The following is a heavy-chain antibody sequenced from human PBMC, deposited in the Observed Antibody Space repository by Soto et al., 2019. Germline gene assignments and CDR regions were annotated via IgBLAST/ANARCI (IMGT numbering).Heavy chain of an antibody. CDR1: GGTFSSYA. V-gene: IGHV1-69*13. J-gene: IGHJ4*02. Sequence: SVKVSCKASGGTFSSYAISWVRQAPGQGLEWIGGIIPIFGTANYAQKFQGRVTITADESTSTAYMELSSLRSEDTAVYYCATHSYYDSSGYYRVPLDHWGQGTLVTVSS. D-gene: IGHD3-22*01. CDR2: IIPIFGTA. CDR3: ATHSYYDSSGYYRVPLDH.